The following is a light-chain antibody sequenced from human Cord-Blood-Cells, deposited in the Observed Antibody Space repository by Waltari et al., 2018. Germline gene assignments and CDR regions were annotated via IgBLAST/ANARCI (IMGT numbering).Light chain of an antibody. CDR3: QQYNNWPMYT. Sequence: EIVMTQSPTTLSVSPGERATLSCRASQSVSSNLAWYQQKPGQAPRPLIYGASTRATGIPARFSGSGSGTEFTLTISSLQSEDFAVYYCQQYNNWPMYTCGQGTKLEIK. V-gene: IGKV3-15*01. CDR1: QSVSSN. J-gene: IGKJ2*01. CDR2: GAS.